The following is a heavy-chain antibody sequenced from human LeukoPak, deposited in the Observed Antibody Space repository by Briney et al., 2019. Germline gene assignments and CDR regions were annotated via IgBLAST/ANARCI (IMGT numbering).Heavy chain of an antibody. CDR1: GFTFSSFD. CDR2: IGTASDT. J-gene: IGHJ6*03. V-gene: IGHV3-13*01. CDR3: ARGPPRGKYYYMDV. Sequence: GGSLRLSCAASGFTFSSFDMHWVRQPTGQGLEWVSAIGTASDTYYPGSVEGRFTLSRDNAKNSLYLQMNSLTAGDTAVYYCARGPPRGKYYYMDVWGKGTTVTVSS. D-gene: IGHD1-1*01.